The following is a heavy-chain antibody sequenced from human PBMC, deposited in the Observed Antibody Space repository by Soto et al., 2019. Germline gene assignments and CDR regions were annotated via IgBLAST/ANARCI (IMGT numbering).Heavy chain of an antibody. Sequence: PGESLKISCKGSGYSFTSYWIGWVRQMPGKGLEWMGIIYPGDSDTRYSPSFQGQVTISADKSISTACLQWSSLKASDTAMYYCARIPPDYYDSSGYHDYWGQGTLVTV. CDR3: ARIPPDYYDSSGYHDY. D-gene: IGHD3-22*01. J-gene: IGHJ4*02. CDR1: GYSFTSYW. V-gene: IGHV5-51*01. CDR2: IYPGDSDT.